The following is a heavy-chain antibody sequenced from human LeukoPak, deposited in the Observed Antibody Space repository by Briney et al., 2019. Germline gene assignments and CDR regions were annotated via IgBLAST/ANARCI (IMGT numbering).Heavy chain of an antibody. V-gene: IGHV3-74*01. D-gene: IGHD3-3*01. CDR1: GFTFSGYW. CDR3: ARVNLRFDAFDI. Sequence: GGSLRLSCAASGFTFSGYWMHWVRQAPGKGLVWVSRIKSDGSSTSYADSVKGRFTISRDNAKNTLYLQMNSLRAEDTAVYYCARVNLRFDAFDIWGQGTMVTVSS. J-gene: IGHJ3*02. CDR2: IKSDGSST.